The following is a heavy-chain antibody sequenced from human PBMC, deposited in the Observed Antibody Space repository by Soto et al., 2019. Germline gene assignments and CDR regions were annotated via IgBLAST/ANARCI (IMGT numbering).Heavy chain of an antibody. CDR3: AREGGIRDDILTGYYSNWFDP. V-gene: IGHV1-2*04. J-gene: IGHJ5*02. CDR1: GYTFTGYY. D-gene: IGHD3-9*01. Sequence: ASVKVSCKASGYTFTGYYMHWVRQAPGQGLEWMGWINPNSGGTNYAQKFQGWVTMTRDTSISTAYMELSRLRSDDTAVYYCAREGGIRDDILTGYYSNWFDPWGQGTLVTVSS. CDR2: INPNSGGT.